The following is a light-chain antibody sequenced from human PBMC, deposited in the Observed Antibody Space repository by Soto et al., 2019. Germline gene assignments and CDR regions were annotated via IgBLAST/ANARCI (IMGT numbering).Light chain of an antibody. J-gene: IGKJ2*01. CDR2: GAS. V-gene: IGKV3-20*01. Sequence: EIVLTQSPGALSLSPGERATLSCRASQSFSSSYLAWYQQKPGQAPRLLIYGASSRATGIPDRFSGSGSGTDLTLTISTLEPEDFAVYYCQQYGSSMYTFGQGTKLELK. CDR3: QQYGSSMYT. CDR1: QSFSSSY.